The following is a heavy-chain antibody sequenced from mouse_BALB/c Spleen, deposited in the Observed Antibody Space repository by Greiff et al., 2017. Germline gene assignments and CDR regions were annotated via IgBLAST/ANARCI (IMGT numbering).Heavy chain of an antibody. J-gene: IGHJ4*01. CDR3: ARVRRYGNYDYAMDY. D-gene: IGHD2-1*01. Sequence: EVQLVESGGGLVKPGGSLKLSCAASGFAFSSYDMSWVRQTPEKRLEWVAYISSGGGSTYYPDTVKGRFTISRDNAKNTLYLHMSSLKSEDTAMYYCARVRRYGNYDYAMDYWGQGTSVTVSS. CDR1: GFAFSSYD. V-gene: IGHV5-12-1*01. CDR2: ISSGGGST.